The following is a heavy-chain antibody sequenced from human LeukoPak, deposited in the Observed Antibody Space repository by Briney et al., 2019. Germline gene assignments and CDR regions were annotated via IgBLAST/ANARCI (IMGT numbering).Heavy chain of an antibody. CDR2: IYSGGST. V-gene: IGHV3-53*01. D-gene: IGHD4-17*01. Sequence: GGSLRLSCAASGLTVSNNYMKWVRQAPGRGLEWVSLIYSGGSTYYADSVKGRFTISSDNSKNTVYLQMNSLRAEDTAFYYCILTTVTTSVEYWGQGTLVTVSS. CDR3: ILTTVTTSVEY. CDR1: GLTVSNNY. J-gene: IGHJ4*02.